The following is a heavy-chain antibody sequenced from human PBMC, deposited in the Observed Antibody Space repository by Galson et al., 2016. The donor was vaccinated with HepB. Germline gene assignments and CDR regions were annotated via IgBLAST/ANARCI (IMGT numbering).Heavy chain of an antibody. CDR1: GIILSHTG. D-gene: IGHD3-22*01. Sequence: SLRLSCAASGIILSHTGIQWVRQAPGKGLDWVAAISSDGSNEYYADSVKGRFVISRDSSKNSVYLEMNSLTSEDTATYFCAYDSSGFYPRDALDVWGQGKMVIVSS. CDR2: ISSDGSNE. CDR3: AYDSSGFYPRDALDV. J-gene: IGHJ3*01. V-gene: IGHV3-30*03.